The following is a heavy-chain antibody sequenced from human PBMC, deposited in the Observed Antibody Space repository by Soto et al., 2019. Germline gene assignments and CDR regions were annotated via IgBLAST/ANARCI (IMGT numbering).Heavy chain of an antibody. CDR2: ISSSSSTI. V-gene: IGHV3-48*01. Sequence: GGSLRLSCAASGFTFRRSWMTWVRQAPGKGLEWVSYISSSSSTIYYADSVKGRFTISRDNAKNSLYLQMNSLRAEDTAVYYCAGSSFIGMDVWGQGTTVTVSS. CDR1: GFTFRRSW. D-gene: IGHD6-13*01. J-gene: IGHJ6*02. CDR3: AGSSFIGMDV.